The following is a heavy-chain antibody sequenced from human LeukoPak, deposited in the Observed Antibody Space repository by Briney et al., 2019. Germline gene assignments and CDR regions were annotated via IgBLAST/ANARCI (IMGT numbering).Heavy chain of an antibody. Sequence: SETLSLTCTVSGGSISSSSYYWGWIRQPPGKGLEWIGSIYYSGSTYYNPSLKSRVTISVDTSKDQFSLKLSSVTAADTAVYYCASDVLLWFGELGWGQGTLVTVFS. J-gene: IGHJ4*02. CDR2: IYYSGST. CDR3: ASDVLLWFGELG. D-gene: IGHD3-10*01. CDR1: GGSISSSSYY. V-gene: IGHV4-39*07.